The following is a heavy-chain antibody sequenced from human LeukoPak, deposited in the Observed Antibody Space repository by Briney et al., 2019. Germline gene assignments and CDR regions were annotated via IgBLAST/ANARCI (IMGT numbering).Heavy chain of an antibody. V-gene: IGHV4-38-2*02. CDR2: IYHSGST. CDR1: GYSISSGYY. CDR3: ARFYSGSYSDY. Sequence: SETLSLTCTVSGYSISSGYYWGWIRQPPGKGLEWIGSIYHSGSTYYNPSLKSRVTISVDTSKNQFSLKLSSVTAADTAVYYCARFYSGSYSDYWGQGTLVTVSS. J-gene: IGHJ4*02. D-gene: IGHD1-26*01.